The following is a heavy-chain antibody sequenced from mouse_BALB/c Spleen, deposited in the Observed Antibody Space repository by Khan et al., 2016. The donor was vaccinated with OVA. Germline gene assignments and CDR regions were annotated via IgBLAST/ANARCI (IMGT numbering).Heavy chain of an antibody. Sequence: LQQPGSELVRPGASVKLSCKASGYTFTNYWIHWVKQRPGQGLEWFGNIYPRSGSTNYDERFKRKATLTVDTSSSTAYMQLSSLTSEDSAVYYCTRWSYWFAYWGQGTLVTVSA. D-gene: IGHD2-12*01. CDR3: TRWSYWFAY. J-gene: IGHJ3*01. CDR1: GYTFTNYW. CDR2: IYPRSGST. V-gene: IGHV1S22*01.